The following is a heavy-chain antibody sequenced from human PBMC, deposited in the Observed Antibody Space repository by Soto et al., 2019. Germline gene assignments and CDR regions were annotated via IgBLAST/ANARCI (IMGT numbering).Heavy chain of an antibody. V-gene: IGHV3-7*05. CDR1: GFTLSNYF. J-gene: IGHJ4*01. Sequence: EVQLVESGGGLVQPGGSLRLSCSASGFTLSNYFMAWVRQAPGKGLEWVANINQDGGVKHYVDSVRGRFTTSRDKPKNPPHLEMNSPPGEDPAVVFCGGGAGGEQGYRGPGTLVTVSS. D-gene: IGHD3-16*01. CDR3: GGGAGGEQGY. CDR2: INQDGGVK.